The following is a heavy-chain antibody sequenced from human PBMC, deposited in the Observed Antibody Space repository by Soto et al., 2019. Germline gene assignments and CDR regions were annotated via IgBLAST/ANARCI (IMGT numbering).Heavy chain of an antibody. CDR2: IIPILGIA. J-gene: IGHJ4*02. V-gene: IGHV1-69*02. CDR1: GGTFSSYT. D-gene: IGHD1-1*01. CDR3: ASPTTLTN. Sequence: QVQLVQSGAEVKKPGSSVKVSCKASGGTFSSYTISWVRQAPGQGLEWMGRIIPILGIANYAQKFQGRVTIIADKSTSTAYMELSSLRSEDPAVYYCASPTTLTNWGQGTLVTVSS.